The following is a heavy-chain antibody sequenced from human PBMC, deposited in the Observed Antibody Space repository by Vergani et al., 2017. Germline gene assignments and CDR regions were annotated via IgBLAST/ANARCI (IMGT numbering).Heavy chain of an antibody. D-gene: IGHD3-22*01. CDR3: ARVPEDYYDSDGDWFDP. J-gene: IGHJ5*02. Sequence: QVQLQESGPGLVKPSETLSLTCTVSGGSISSYYWSWIRQPPGKGLEWIGYIYYSGSTNYNPSLKSRVTISVDTSKNQFSLKLSSVTAADTAVYYCARVPEDYYDSDGDWFDPWGQGTLVTVSS. CDR1: GGSISSYY. V-gene: IGHV4-59*01. CDR2: IYYSGST.